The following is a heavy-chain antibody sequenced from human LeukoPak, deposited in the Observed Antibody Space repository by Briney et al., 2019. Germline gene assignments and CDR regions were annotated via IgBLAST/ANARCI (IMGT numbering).Heavy chain of an antibody. D-gene: IGHD3-22*01. J-gene: IGHJ4*02. CDR3: ARDRWTYYYDSSGRCDY. V-gene: IGHV1-18*01. CDR2: ISAYNGNT. CDR1: GGTFSSYA. Sequence: GSSVKVSCKXSGGTFSSYAISWVRQAPGQGLEWMGWISAYNGNTNYAQKLQGRVTMTTDTSTSTAYMELRSLRSDDTAVYYCARDRWTYYYDSSGRCDYWGQGTLVTVSS.